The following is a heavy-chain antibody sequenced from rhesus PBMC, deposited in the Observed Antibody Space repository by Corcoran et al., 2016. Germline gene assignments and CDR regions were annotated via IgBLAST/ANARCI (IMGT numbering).Heavy chain of an antibody. CDR3: ARCGVLQYLDWLSDFDY. J-gene: IGHJ4*01. CDR1: GGSVSSSNW. D-gene: IGHD3-3*01. V-gene: IGHV4-65*01. CDR2: ISGSSGST. Sequence: QVQLQESGPGLVKPSETLSLTCAVSGGSVSSSNWWSWIRQPPGTGLEWVGYISGSSGSTYYNPSRKSRVTISTDTSKNQFSLKLSSVTAADTAVYYCARCGVLQYLDWLSDFDYWGQGVLVTVSS.